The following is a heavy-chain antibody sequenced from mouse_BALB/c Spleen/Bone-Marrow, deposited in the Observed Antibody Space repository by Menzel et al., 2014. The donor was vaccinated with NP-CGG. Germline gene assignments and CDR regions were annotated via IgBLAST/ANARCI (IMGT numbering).Heavy chain of an antibody. V-gene: IGHV1-54*03. Sequence: QVQLQQSGVEVVRPGTSVKVSCKTSGYAFSNYLIEWVKQRPGQGLEWIGMINPGSGGSNYNEKFKGKATLTADKSSSTAYMQLSSLTPDDSAVYFCSRSTGTGGFAYWGQGTLVTVSA. CDR1: GYAFSNYL. CDR2: INPGSGGS. CDR3: SRSTGTGGFAY. D-gene: IGHD4-1*02. J-gene: IGHJ3*01.